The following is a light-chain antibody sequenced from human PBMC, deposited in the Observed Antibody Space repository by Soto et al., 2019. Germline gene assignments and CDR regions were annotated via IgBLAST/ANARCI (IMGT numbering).Light chain of an antibody. CDR2: KVS. V-gene: IGKV2-30*01. CDR3: LQATHWPWT. J-gene: IGKJ1*01. CDR1: QSLLYSDGDTY. Sequence: DVVMTQSPLSLSVTLGQSVSISCRSTQSLLYSDGDTYLNWYHQRPGQSPRRLIHKVSKRDSGVPDRISGSGSGSDFTLEISRVEAEDVGTYYCLQATHWPWTFGQGTKVDI.